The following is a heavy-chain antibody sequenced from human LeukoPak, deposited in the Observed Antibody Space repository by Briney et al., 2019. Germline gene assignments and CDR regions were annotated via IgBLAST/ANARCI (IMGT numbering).Heavy chain of an antibody. J-gene: IGHJ4*02. CDR1: GFTFTSSA. CDR2: IVVGSGNT. D-gene: IGHD3-22*01. V-gene: IGHV1-58*02. CDR3: AASYYSSGYYYY. Sequence: SVKVSCKASGFTFTSSAMQWVRQARGQRLEWIGWIVVGSGNTSYAQKFQERVTITRDMSTSTAYMELSSLRSEDTAVYYCAASYYSSGYYYYWGQGTLVTVSS.